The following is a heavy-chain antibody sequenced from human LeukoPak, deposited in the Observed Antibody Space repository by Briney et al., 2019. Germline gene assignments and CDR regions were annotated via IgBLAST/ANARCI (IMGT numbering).Heavy chain of an antibody. Sequence: GESLKISCKGSGYSFTSYWIGWVRQMPGKALEWMGIIYPGDSDTRYSPSFQGQVTISADKSISTAYLQWSRLKASDTAMYYCARLTDDYGMDVWGQGTTVTVSS. CDR1: GYSFTSYW. J-gene: IGHJ6*02. V-gene: IGHV5-51*01. CDR3: ARLTDDYGMDV. CDR2: IYPGDSDT.